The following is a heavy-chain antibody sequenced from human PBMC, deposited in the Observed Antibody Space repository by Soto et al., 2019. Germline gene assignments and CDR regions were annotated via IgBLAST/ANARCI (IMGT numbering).Heavy chain of an antibody. CDR1: GDSISTNY. J-gene: IGHJ5*02. CDR2: IYDSGST. CDR3: ATQEVGGSYVYTFYP. Sequence: SETLSLTCTVSGDSISTNYWTWIRQSPEKGLEWIGYIYDSGSTNYNPSLKSRVTISADKSKNQVSLNLSSVTAADTAVYYCATQEVGGSYVYTFYPWGQGTLVTVSS. V-gene: IGHV4-4*09. D-gene: IGHD1-26*01.